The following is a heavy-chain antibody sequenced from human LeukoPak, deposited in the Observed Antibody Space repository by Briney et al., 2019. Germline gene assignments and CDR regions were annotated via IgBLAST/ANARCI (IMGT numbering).Heavy chain of an antibody. V-gene: IGHV3-23*01. CDR3: AKDLFHHFVVVTPGALGMDV. D-gene: IGHD2-21*02. CDR2: ISGSGGST. J-gene: IGHJ6*02. Sequence: GGSLRLSCAASGFTFSSYAMSWVRQAPGKGLEWVSAISGSGGSTYYADSVKGRFTISRDNSKNTLYLQMNSLRAEDTAVYYCAKDLFHHFVVVTPGALGMDVWGQGPTVTVSS. CDR1: GFTFSSYA.